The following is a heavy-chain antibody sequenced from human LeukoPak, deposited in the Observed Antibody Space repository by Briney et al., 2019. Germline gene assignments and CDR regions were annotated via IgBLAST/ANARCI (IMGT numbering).Heavy chain of an antibody. D-gene: IGHD4-17*01. CDR3: ARGRGDFPFDY. CDR1: GGSISSGGYY. V-gene: IGHV4-61*02. J-gene: IGHJ4*02. Sequence: SQTLSLTCTVSGGSISSGGYYWSWIRQPAGKGLEWIGRIYTSGSTNYNPSLKSRVTMSVDTSKNQFSLKLSSVTAADTAVYYCARGRGDFPFDYWGQGTLVTVSS. CDR2: IYTSGST.